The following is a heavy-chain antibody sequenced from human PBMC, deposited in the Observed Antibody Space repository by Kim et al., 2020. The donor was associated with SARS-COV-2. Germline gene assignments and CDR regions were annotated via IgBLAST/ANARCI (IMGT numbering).Heavy chain of an antibody. D-gene: IGHD3-3*01. J-gene: IGHJ4*02. CDR3: ARARITIFGVVITSGIDY. Sequence: SRVTISVDPSKNQFSLKLSSVTAADTAVYYCARARITIFGVVITSGIDYWGQGTLVTVSS. V-gene: IGHV4-34*01.